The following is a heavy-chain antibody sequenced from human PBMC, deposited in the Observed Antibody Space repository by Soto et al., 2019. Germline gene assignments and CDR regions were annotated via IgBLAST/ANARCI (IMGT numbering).Heavy chain of an antibody. V-gene: IGHV3-23*01. CDR3: AKATRVEPGMIYYYHGLDV. CDR2: ISGSGGST. Sequence: PGGSLRLSCAASGFTFSSYAMSWVRQAPGKGLEWVSAISGSGGSTYYADSVKGRFTISRDDSKKMLFLEMNSLREDDTAVYHCAKATRVEPGMIYYYHGLDVWGPGTTVTVSS. J-gene: IGHJ6*02. CDR1: GFTFSSYA. D-gene: IGHD1-1*01.